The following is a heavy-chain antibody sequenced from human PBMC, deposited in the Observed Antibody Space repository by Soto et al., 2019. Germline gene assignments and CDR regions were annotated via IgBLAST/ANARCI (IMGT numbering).Heavy chain of an antibody. CDR3: AKLGSSSWSPHYYFDY. D-gene: IGHD2-2*01. V-gene: IGHV3-74*01. CDR1: GITFSSNW. J-gene: IGHJ4*02. CDR2: INGAGSST. Sequence: GGSLRLSCAASGITFSSNWMHWVRQAPGKGLVWVSRINGAGSSTNYADSVKGRFTISRDNAKNTLYLQMNSLRAEDTAVYYCAKLGSSSWSPHYYFDYWGQGTLVTVSS.